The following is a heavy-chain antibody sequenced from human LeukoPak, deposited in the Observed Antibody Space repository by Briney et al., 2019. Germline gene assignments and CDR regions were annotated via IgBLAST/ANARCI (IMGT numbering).Heavy chain of an antibody. CDR3: ARAHITQGVVDGFDI. CDR1: GGSISSGGYY. Sequence: ASQTLSLTCTVSGGSISSGGYYWSWIRQHPGKGLESIGYIYHSGSTYYNPSLKSRVIISVDTSKNQFSLKLSSVTAADTAVYYCARAHITQGVVDGFDIWGQGTMVTVSS. D-gene: IGHD3-10*01. J-gene: IGHJ3*02. V-gene: IGHV4-31*03. CDR2: IYHSGST.